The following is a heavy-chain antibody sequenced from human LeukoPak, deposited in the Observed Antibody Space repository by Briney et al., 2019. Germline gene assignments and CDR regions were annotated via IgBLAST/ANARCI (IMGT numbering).Heavy chain of an antibody. D-gene: IGHD3-22*01. CDR3: AKDLGYDSSGYAFDI. J-gene: IGHJ3*02. Sequence: PGGSLRLSCTASGFTFSSYSMNWVRQAPGKGLEWVSVIHSGGSTYYADSVKGRFIISRDNSKNTLYLQMNSLRAEDTAVYYCAKDLGYDSSGYAFDIWGQGTMVTVSS. CDR1: GFTFSSYS. CDR2: IHSGGST. V-gene: IGHV3-23*03.